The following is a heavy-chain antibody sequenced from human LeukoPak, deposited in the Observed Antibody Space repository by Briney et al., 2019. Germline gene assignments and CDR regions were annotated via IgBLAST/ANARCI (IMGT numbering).Heavy chain of an antibody. J-gene: IGHJ5*02. CDR1: GYTFISYG. V-gene: IGHV1-18*01. Sequence: ASVKVSCKASGYTFISYGISWVRQAPGQGLEWMGWISTYNGNTNYAQKLHGRVTMTTDTSTSTAYMELRSLRSDDTAVYYCARRAGYSSGWIDWFDPWGQGTLVTVSS. D-gene: IGHD6-19*01. CDR3: ARRAGYSSGWIDWFDP. CDR2: ISTYNGNT.